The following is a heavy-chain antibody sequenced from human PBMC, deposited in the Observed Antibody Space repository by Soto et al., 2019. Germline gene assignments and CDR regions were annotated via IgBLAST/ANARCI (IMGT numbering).Heavy chain of an antibody. V-gene: IGHV4-59*01. CDR3: AKLLWLRNGMDV. Sequence: XETLALTCNVSGCSITYYYWSWIRQPPGKGLEWIGYVFYTGITNYNPSLESRVTMSVDTSKNQISLKLTSVTAADTAVYYCAKLLWLRNGMDVWGQGTTVTVSS. J-gene: IGHJ6*02. CDR1: GCSITYYY. CDR2: VFYTGIT. D-gene: IGHD3-10*01.